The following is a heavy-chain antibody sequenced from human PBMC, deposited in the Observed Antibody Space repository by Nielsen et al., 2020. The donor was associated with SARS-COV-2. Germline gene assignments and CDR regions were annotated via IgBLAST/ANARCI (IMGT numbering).Heavy chain of an antibody. CDR1: GFTFSSYG. CDR2: ISYDGSNK. J-gene: IGHJ4*02. V-gene: IGHV3-30*18. CDR3: AKDLHGLLWFGELLQDY. Sequence: GESLKISCAASGFTFSSYGMYWVRQAPGKGLEWVAVISYDGSNKYYADSVKGRFTISRDNSKNTLYLQMNSLRAEDTAVYYCAKDLHGLLWFGELLQDYWGQGTLVTVSS. D-gene: IGHD3-10*01.